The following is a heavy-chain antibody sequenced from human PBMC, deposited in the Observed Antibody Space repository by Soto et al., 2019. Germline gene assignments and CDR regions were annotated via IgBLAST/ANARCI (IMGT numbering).Heavy chain of an antibody. V-gene: IGHV3-23*01. Sequence: PGGSLRLSCAVSGFTFSSHAMSWVRQAPGKGLECVSSITGSGDSTYYADSVKGRFTISRDKSKSTLYLQTNSLRAEDTAVYYCAKDPQFSGWLSAQTFDYWGQGTQVTVSS. CDR1: GFTFSSHA. CDR3: AKDPQFSGWLSAQTFDY. D-gene: IGHD6-19*01. CDR2: ITGSGDST. J-gene: IGHJ4*02.